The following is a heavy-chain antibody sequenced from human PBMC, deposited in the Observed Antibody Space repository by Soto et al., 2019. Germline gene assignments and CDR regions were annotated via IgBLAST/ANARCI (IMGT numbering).Heavy chain of an antibody. Sequence: EVQMLESGGGLVQPGGSLRLSCAASGFTFSSYAMSWFRQAPGKGLEWVSAISGSDGSTLYADSVKGRFTISRDDSKNTLYLQMNSLRAEDTAVYYCAKGPGMYSDFDCWGQGTLVTVSS. D-gene: IGHD2-8*01. J-gene: IGHJ4*02. CDR2: ISGSDGST. CDR3: AKGPGMYSDFDC. V-gene: IGHV3-23*01. CDR1: GFTFSSYA.